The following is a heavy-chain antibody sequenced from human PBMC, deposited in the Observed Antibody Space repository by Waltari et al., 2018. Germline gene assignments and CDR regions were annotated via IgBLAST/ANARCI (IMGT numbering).Heavy chain of an antibody. D-gene: IGHD1-26*01. CDR1: GGPFGTYA. V-gene: IGHV1-69*12. J-gene: IGHJ3*01. CDR3: AKRIVGGPFDV. CDR2: IIPIYGTP. Sequence: QVHLVQSGAEVRKPGSSVKVSCAASGGPFGTYAISWVRQAPGQGLEWMGGIIPIYGTPNYDQKFQGRVNVAADELTTTAYMELSSLRSDDTAVYYCAKRIVGGPFDVWGQGTMVTVSS.